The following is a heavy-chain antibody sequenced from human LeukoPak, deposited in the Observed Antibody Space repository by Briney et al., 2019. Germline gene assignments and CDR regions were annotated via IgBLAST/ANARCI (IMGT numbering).Heavy chain of an antibody. J-gene: IGHJ4*02. CDR2: IYYSGST. V-gene: IGHV4-30-4*01. CDR1: GGSISSGDYY. Sequence: SETLSLTCTVSGGSISSGDYYWSWIRQPPGKGLEWIGYIYYSGSTYYNPSLKSRVTISVDTSKNQFSLKLSSVTAADTAVYYCARAHRDGDLPPMAYYWGQGTLVTVSS. D-gene: IGHD4-17*01. CDR3: ARAHRDGDLPPMAYY.